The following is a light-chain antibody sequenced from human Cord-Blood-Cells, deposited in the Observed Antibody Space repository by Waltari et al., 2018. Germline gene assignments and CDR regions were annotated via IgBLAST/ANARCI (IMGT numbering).Light chain of an antibody. J-gene: IGKJ4*01. CDR2: GAS. V-gene: IGKV3-20*01. CDR3: QQYGSSPNT. Sequence: EIVLTQSPGTLSLPPGERATLSCRASQSVSSSYLAWYQQKPGQAPRLLIYGASNRATGIPDRFSGSGSGTDFTLTIIRLEPEDFAVYYCQQYGSSPNTFGGGTKVEIK. CDR1: QSVSSSY.